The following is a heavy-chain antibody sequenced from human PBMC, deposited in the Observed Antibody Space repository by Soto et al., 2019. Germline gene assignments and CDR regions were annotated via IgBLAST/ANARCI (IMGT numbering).Heavy chain of an antibody. CDR1: GFTFSSYA. CDR3: ARVHDSSGYYELDY. Sequence: QVQLVESGGGVVQPGRSLRLSCAASGFTFSSYAMHWVRQAPGKGLEWVAVISYDGSNKYYADSVKGRFTISRDNSKNTLYLQMNSLRAEDTAVYYCARVHDSSGYYELDYWGQGTLVTVSS. D-gene: IGHD3-22*01. J-gene: IGHJ4*02. V-gene: IGHV3-30-3*01. CDR2: ISYDGSNK.